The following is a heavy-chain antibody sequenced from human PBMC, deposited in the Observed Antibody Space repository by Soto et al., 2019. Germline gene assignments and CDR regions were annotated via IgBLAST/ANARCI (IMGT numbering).Heavy chain of an antibody. CDR1: GFTFSSYA. Sequence: GGSLRLSCAASGFTFSSYAMHWVRQAPGKGLEYVSAISSNGGSTYYANSVKGRFTISRDNSKNTLYLQMGSLRAEDMAVYYCARSPSSTGDYYYYMDVWGKGTTVTVSS. CDR3: ARSPSSTGDYYYYMDV. J-gene: IGHJ6*03. V-gene: IGHV3-64*01. D-gene: IGHD6-13*01. CDR2: ISSNGGST.